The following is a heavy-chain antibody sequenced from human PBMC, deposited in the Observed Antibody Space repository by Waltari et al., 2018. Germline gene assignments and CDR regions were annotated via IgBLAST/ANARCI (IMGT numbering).Heavy chain of an antibody. V-gene: IGHV4-39*01. J-gene: IGHJ2*01. CDR2: VYYNGRT. CDR3: ARQEVWWYFDV. Sequence: QLQLQESGPGLVKPSETLSLACNLSGVDLYGGSVTTPSYWWAWLRQPPGKALEWIGSVYYNGRTHFDPSLNSRVTMSVDASKNQFSLKLVSVTAADTAVYFCARQEVWWYFDVWGRGTRLTVSS. CDR1: GVDLYGGSVTTPSYW.